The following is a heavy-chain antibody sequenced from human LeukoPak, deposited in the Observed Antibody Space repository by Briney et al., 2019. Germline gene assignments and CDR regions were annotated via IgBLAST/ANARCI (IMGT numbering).Heavy chain of an antibody. J-gene: IGHJ5*02. Sequence: SETLSLTCTVSGGSISSYYWSWIRQPPGKGLKWIGYIYYSGSTNYNPSLKSRVTISVDTSKNQFSLKLSSVTAADTAVYYCARYTPYYYYDSSGYPKSWFGPWGQGTLVTVSS. D-gene: IGHD3-22*01. CDR3: ARYTPYYYYDSSGYPKSWFGP. CDR2: IYYSGST. CDR1: GGSISSYY. V-gene: IGHV4-59*01.